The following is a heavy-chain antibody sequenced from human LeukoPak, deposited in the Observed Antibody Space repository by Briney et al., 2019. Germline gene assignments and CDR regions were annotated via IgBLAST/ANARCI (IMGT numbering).Heavy chain of an antibody. CDR3: ARGKDGSSYYYFDY. V-gene: IGHV3-30*09. D-gene: IGHD4-11*01. J-gene: IGHJ4*02. Sequence: PGRSLRLSCAASGFTFSSFVIHWVRQAPGKGLEWVADISYDGSNNYYADSVKGRIAVSRDNSRNTLYLQMSSLTPEDTAVYYCARGKDGSSYYYFDYWGQGTLVTVSS. CDR2: ISYDGSNN. CDR1: GFTFSSFV.